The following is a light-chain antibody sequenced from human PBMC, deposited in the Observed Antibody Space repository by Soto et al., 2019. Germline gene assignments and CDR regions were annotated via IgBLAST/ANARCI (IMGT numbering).Light chain of an antibody. J-gene: IGKJ1*01. CDR3: QQYNSYSRT. CDR2: MAS. Sequence: DIQMTQSPSTLSASVGDRVTITCRASQSISSSLAWYQQKPGKAPNLLIYMASSLESGVPSRFSGSGSGTEFTLTITSLQPDDFATYFCQQYNSYSRTFGQVTKVEIK. V-gene: IGKV1-5*03. CDR1: QSISSS.